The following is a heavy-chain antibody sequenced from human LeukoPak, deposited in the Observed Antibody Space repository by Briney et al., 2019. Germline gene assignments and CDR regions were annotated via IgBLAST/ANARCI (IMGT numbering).Heavy chain of an antibody. J-gene: IGHJ4*02. Sequence: GGSLRLSWAASGFTFSSYAMSWVRQAPGKGLEWVSAISGSGGSTYYADSVKGRFTISRDNAKNSLYLQMNSLGAEDTALYYCARGDANWGYYFDYWGQGTLVTVSS. CDR2: ISGSGGST. CDR1: GFTFSSYA. CDR3: ARGDANWGYYFDY. V-gene: IGHV3-23*01. D-gene: IGHD7-27*01.